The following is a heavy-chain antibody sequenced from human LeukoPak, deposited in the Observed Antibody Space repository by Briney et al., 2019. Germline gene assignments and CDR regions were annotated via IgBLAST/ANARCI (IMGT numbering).Heavy chain of an antibody. Sequence: ASVKVSCKASGYTFTSYDINWVRQATGQGLEWMGWMNPNSGNTGYAQKFQGRVTMTRNTSISTAYMELGSLRSEDTAVYYCARGFDSSGYYPNWFDPWGQGTLVTVSS. J-gene: IGHJ5*02. V-gene: IGHV1-8*01. CDR2: MNPNSGNT. CDR1: GYTFTSYD. CDR3: ARGFDSSGYYPNWFDP. D-gene: IGHD3-22*01.